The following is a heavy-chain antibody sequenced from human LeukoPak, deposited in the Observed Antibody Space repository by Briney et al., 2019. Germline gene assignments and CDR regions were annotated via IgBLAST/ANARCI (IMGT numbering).Heavy chain of an antibody. Sequence: GGSLRLSCAASGVTVSSNDMSWGRHAPAKGLDLVSVIYSGCSTYYSYSVKGRFTITRDTSKQLLYLEMNSLRAEDTAVYYCERESVTRRYSSRWYYFDYWGKGTLVTVSS. V-gene: IGHV3-66*01. CDR2: IYSGCST. D-gene: IGHD6-13*01. CDR3: ERESVTRRYSSRWYYFDY. J-gene: IGHJ4*02. CDR1: GVTVSSND.